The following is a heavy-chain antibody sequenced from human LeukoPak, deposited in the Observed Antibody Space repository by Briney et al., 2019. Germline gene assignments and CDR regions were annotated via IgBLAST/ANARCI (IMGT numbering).Heavy chain of an antibody. D-gene: IGHD2-15*01. J-gene: IGHJ3*02. CDR3: ARVPDPGYYSIAFDI. V-gene: IGHV1-46*01. Sequence: GASVKVSCKASGYTFTGYYIHWVRQAPGQGLEWMGIINPSGGSTSYAQKFQGRVTMTRDTSTSTVYMELSSLRSEDTAVYYCARVPDPGYYSIAFDIWGQGTMVTVSS. CDR1: GYTFTGYY. CDR2: INPSGGST.